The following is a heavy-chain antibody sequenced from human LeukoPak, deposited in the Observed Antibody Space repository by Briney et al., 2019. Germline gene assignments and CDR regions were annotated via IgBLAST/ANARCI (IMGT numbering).Heavy chain of an antibody. V-gene: IGHV1-46*01. CDR3: ARGTYYYDSSGDYYFDY. D-gene: IGHD3-22*01. Sequence: GASVKVSCKASGYTFTSYYMHWVRQAPGQGLEWMGIINPSGGSTSYAQKFQGRVTMTRDTSTSTVYMELSSLRSEDTAVYYCARGTYYYDSSGDYYFDYWGQGTLVTVPS. J-gene: IGHJ4*02. CDR1: GYTFTSYY. CDR2: INPSGGST.